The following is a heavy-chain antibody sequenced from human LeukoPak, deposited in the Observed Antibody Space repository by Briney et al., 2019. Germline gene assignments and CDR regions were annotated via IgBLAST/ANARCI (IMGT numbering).Heavy chain of an antibody. Sequence: GGSLRLSCEASGFSFRSYGMHWVRQAPGKGLEWVAVIWYDGSNKYYADSVKGRFTISRDSSKNTLYLQMNSLRAEDTAEYYCARDELGFNYYGLDVWGQGTTVSVSS. CDR3: ARDELGFNYYGLDV. J-gene: IGHJ6*02. CDR2: IWYDGSNK. D-gene: IGHD7-27*01. CDR1: GFSFRSYG. V-gene: IGHV3-33*01.